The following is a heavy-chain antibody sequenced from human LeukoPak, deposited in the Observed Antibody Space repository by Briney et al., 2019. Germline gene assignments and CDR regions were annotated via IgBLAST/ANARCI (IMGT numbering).Heavy chain of an antibody. J-gene: IGHJ4*02. V-gene: IGHV4-30-4*01. CDR1: GGSTSSGDYY. CDR2: IYHSGST. D-gene: IGHD3-22*01. CDR3: ARGPDSSGYYYFDY. Sequence: SQTLSLTCTVSGGSTSSGDYYWGWIRQPPGKGLEWIGYIYHSGSTHFNPSLKSRVTISVDTSKNQFSLKLSSVTAADTAVYFCARGPDSSGYYYFDYWGQGTLVTVSS.